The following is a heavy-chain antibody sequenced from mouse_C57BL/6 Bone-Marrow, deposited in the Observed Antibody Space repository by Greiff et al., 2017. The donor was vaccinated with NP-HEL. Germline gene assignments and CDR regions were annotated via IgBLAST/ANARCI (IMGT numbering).Heavy chain of an antibody. Sequence: QVQLQQSGAELVKPGASVKISCKASGYAFSSYWMNWVKQRPGKGLEWIGQIYPGDGDTNYNGKFKGKATLTADKSSSTAYMQLSSLTSEDSAVYFCARWYYSNYEYYFDYWGQGTTLTVSS. CDR2: IYPGDGDT. J-gene: IGHJ2*01. CDR3: ARWYYSNYEYYFDY. CDR1: GYAFSSYW. D-gene: IGHD2-5*01. V-gene: IGHV1-80*01.